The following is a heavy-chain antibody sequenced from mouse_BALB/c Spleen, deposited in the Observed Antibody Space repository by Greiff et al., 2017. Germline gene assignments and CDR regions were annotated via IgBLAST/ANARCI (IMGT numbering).Heavy chain of an antibody. V-gene: IGHV1S29*02. CDR2: IYPYNGGT. Sequence: VQLQQSGPELVKPGASVKISCKASGYTFTDYNMHWVNQSHGKSLEWIGYIYPYNGGTGYNQKFNSKATLTVDNSSSKAYMELRSLTSEDSAVYSCERVNTGYFDVWGEGTTVTVSS. D-gene: IGHD1-1*01. CDR1: GYTFTDYN. J-gene: IGHJ1*01. CDR3: ERVNTGYFDV.